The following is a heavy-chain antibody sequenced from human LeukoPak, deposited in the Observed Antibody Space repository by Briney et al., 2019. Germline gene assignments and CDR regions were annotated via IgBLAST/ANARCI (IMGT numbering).Heavy chain of an antibody. CDR3: AKTIASLGSGARYFDP. J-gene: IGHJ5*02. CDR1: GYSFSNYW. V-gene: IGHV5-51*01. CDR2: MHPGESEI. D-gene: IGHD5/OR15-5a*01. Sequence: GESLKISCKASGYSFSNYWIAWVRQKPGKGLEWMGIMHPGESEINYSPSFEGQVTISADTSISTAYLEWYSLKASDSAIYYCAKTIASLGSGARYFDPWGQGTMITVSS.